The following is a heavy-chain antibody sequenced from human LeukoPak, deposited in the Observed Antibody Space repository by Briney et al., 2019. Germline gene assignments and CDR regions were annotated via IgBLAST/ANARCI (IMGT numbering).Heavy chain of an antibody. J-gene: IGHJ4*02. Sequence: PSETLSLTCTVSGGSISSSSYYWGWIRQPPGKGLEWIGSIYYSGSTYYNPSLKSRVTISVDTSKNQFSLKLSSVTAADTAVYYCARHNPRGLRYFDWFFDYWGQGTLVTVSS. CDR3: ARHNPRGLRYFDWFFDY. CDR1: GGSISSSSYY. V-gene: IGHV4-39*01. CDR2: IYYSGST. D-gene: IGHD3-9*01.